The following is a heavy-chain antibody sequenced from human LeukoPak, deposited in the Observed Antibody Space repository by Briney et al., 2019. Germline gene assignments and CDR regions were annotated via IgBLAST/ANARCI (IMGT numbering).Heavy chain of an antibody. D-gene: IGHD6-13*01. CDR2: ISWSSGSI. Sequence: GGSLRLSCAASGFTFDDYAMHWVRQATGKGLEWVSGISWSSGSIGYADSVKGRFTISRDNAKNSLYLQMNSLRAEDTALYYCAKDGLPAAGQFDYWGQGTLVTVSS. J-gene: IGHJ4*02. CDR3: AKDGLPAAGQFDY. V-gene: IGHV3-9*01. CDR1: GFTFDDYA.